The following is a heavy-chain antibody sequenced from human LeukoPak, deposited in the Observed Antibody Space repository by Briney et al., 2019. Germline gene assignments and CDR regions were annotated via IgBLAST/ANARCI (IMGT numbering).Heavy chain of an antibody. CDR3: ARVETQVAIGDY. CDR1: GFTFSSYE. D-gene: IGHD5-12*01. J-gene: IGHJ4*02. V-gene: IGHV3-48*03. CDR2: ISSSGSTI. Sequence: PGGSLRLSCAASGFTFSSYEMNWVRQAPGKGLEWVSYISSSGSTIYYADSVKGRFTISRDNAKNSLYLQMNSLRAEDTAVYYCARVETQVAIGDYWGQGTLVTVSS.